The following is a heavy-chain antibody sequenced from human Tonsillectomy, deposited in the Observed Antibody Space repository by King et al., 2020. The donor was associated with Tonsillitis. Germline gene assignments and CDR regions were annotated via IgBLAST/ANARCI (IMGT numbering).Heavy chain of an antibody. CDR2: ISSSGSTI. CDR3: ARVPYCSGGSCYASYWYFDL. CDR1: GFTFSDYY. D-gene: IGHD2-15*01. Sequence: VQLVESGGGLVKPGGSLRLSCAASGFTFSDYYMSWIRQAPGKGLEWVSYISSSGSTIYYADSVKGRFTLSRDNAKNSLYLQMNSLRAEDTAVYYCARVPYCSGGSCYASYWYFDLWGSGTLVTVSS. V-gene: IGHV3-11*01. J-gene: IGHJ2*01.